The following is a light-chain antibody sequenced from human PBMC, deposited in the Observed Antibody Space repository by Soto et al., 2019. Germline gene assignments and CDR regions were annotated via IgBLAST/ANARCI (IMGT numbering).Light chain of an antibody. V-gene: IGLV1-44*01. CDR3: AACDASLGGFYV. CDR1: RSSIGSNT. CDR2: SNN. Sequence: QTVLTQQPSASGTPGQRVTISCSGSRSSIGSNTVNWYQHLPGSAPKLLIYSNNHRPSGVPDRFSASKAGASASLAISGLQSEDEGDYYCAACDASLGGFYVFGSGTKVTVL. J-gene: IGLJ1*01.